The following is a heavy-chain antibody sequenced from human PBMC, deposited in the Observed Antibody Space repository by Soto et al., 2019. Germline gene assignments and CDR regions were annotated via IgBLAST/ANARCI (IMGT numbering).Heavy chain of an antibody. D-gene: IGHD6-6*01. CDR3: AGGIAARPLGY. CDR2: IYHSGST. CDR1: GGSISSGGYS. J-gene: IGHJ4*02. Sequence: QLQLQESGSGLVKPSQTLSLTCAVSGGSISSGGYSWSLIRQPPGKGLEWIGYIYHSGSTYYNPSLKSRVTISVDRSKNQFSLRLSSVIAADTAVYYCAGGIAARPLGYWGQGTLVTVSS. V-gene: IGHV4-30-2*01.